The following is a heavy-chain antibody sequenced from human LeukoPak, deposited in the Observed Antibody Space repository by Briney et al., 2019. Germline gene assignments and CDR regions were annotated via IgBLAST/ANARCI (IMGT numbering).Heavy chain of an antibody. Sequence: GGSLRPSCVASGFRFSVYGMHWVRQAPGKGLEWVAFIQYDGSNTYYTDSVKGRFTLSRDNSQKTLYLQMKSLRPEDTAVYYCAKDGLYSSKWSASFDHWGQGMLVTVSP. D-gene: IGHD6-13*01. CDR1: GFRFSVYG. V-gene: IGHV3-30*02. J-gene: IGHJ4*02. CDR3: AKDGLYSSKWSASFDH. CDR2: IQYDGSNT.